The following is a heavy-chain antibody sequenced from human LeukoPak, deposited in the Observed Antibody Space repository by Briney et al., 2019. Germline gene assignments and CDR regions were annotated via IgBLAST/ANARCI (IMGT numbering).Heavy chain of an antibody. CDR1: GFSFSTFA. D-gene: IGHD2-8*02. CDR2: IRGSGDSI. Sequence: GGSLRLSCAASGFSFSTFAMSWVRQAPGKGLEWVSGIRGSGDSIYYVDSVKGRFTISRDNSKNTLYLQMNSLRAEDTAVYYCAKGGVSDAFDIWGQGTMVTVSS. J-gene: IGHJ3*02. V-gene: IGHV3-23*01. CDR3: AKGGVSDAFDI.